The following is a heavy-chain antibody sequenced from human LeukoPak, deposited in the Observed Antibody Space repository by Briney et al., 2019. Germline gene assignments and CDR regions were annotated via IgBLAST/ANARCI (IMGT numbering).Heavy chain of an antibody. J-gene: IGHJ5*02. Sequence: GGSLRLSCAASGFTFSSYAMHWVRQAPGKGLEWVAVISYDGSNKYYADSVKGRFTISRDNSKNTLYLQMNSLRAEDTAVYYCARDKGIAAAGIDPWGQGTLVTVSS. CDR1: GFTFSSYA. CDR2: ISYDGSNK. CDR3: ARDKGIAAAGIDP. D-gene: IGHD6-13*01. V-gene: IGHV3-30-3*01.